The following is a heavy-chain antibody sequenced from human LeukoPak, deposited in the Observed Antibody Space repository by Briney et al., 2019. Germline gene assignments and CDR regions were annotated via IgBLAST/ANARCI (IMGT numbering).Heavy chain of an antibody. CDR1: GYSFTSYW. D-gene: IGHD3-9*01. CDR2: IDPSDSYT. Sequence: GESLKISCQGSGYSFTSYWISWVRQMPGKGLEWMGGIDPSDSYTNYSPSFQGHVTISADKSISTAYLQWSSLKASDTAMYYCASVSRTYYDILTGPPDYWGQGTLVTVSS. V-gene: IGHV5-10-1*01. J-gene: IGHJ4*02. CDR3: ASVSRTYYDILTGPPDY.